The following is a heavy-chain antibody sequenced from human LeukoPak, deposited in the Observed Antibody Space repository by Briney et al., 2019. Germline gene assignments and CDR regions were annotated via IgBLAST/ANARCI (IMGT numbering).Heavy chain of an antibody. CDR3: ARDSHASPPENNWFDP. Sequence: SETLSLTCTVSGGSISSHYWSWIRQPPGKGLEWIGYIYYSGSTNCNPSLKSRVTISVDTSKNQFSLKLSSVTAADTAVYYCARDSHASPPENNWFDPWGQGTLVTVSS. V-gene: IGHV4-59*11. D-gene: IGHD2-2*01. CDR2: IYYSGST. J-gene: IGHJ5*02. CDR1: GGSISSHY.